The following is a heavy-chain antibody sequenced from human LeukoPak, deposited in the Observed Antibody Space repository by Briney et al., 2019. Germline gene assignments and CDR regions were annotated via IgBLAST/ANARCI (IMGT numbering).Heavy chain of an antibody. J-gene: IGHJ4*02. D-gene: IGHD2-21*01. Sequence: GASVKVSCKASGGTFSSYAISWVRQAPGQGLEWMGIINPSGGSTSYAQKFQGRVTMTRDTSTNTVYMDLSSLRSEDTAVYYCARGRDVVHFDYWGQGTLVTVSS. CDR2: INPSGGST. CDR1: GGTFSSYA. V-gene: IGHV1-46*01. CDR3: ARGRDVVHFDY.